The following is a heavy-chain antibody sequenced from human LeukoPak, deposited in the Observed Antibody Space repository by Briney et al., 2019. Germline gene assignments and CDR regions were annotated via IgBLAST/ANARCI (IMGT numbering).Heavy chain of an antibody. J-gene: IGHJ4*02. CDR1: GYTFTSYD. V-gene: IGHV1-8*01. CDR3: ARGSWGYGDYYFDY. CDR2: MNPNSGNT. Sequence: ASVKVSCKASGYTFTSYDINWVRQATGQGLEWMGWMNPNSGNTGYAQKFQGRVTMTRNTSISTAYTELSSLRSEDTAVYYCARGSWGYGDYYFDYWGQGTLVTVSS. D-gene: IGHD4-17*01.